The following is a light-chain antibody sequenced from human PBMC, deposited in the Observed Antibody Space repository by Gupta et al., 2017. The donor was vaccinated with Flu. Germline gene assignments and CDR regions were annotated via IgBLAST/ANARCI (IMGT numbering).Light chain of an antibody. V-gene: IGKV1-27*01. Sequence: PSSLAAFVGDRVTITCRASQDIRNSVAWYQQKPGKGPKVLIYAASTLQSGVPSRYSDSGSGRXFTLTIXSLHPEDVTTYYFQRYDDGPITFGXGTKVEIK. CDR3: QRYDDGPIT. CDR2: AAS. J-gene: IGKJ4*01. CDR1: QDIRNS.